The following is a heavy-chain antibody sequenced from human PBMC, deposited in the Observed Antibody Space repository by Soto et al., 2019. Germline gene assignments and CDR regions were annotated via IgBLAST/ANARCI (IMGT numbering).Heavy chain of an antibody. D-gene: IGHD2-2*01. CDR2: ISAYNGNT. J-gene: IGHJ6*02. Sequence: GASVKVSCKASGYTFTSYGISWVRQAPGQGLEWMGWISAYNGNTNYAQKLQGRVTMTTDTSTSTAYMELRSLRSDDTAVYYCARDRCSSTSCPPYLYYGMDVWGQGTTVTVSS. CDR1: GYTFTSYG. CDR3: ARDRCSSTSCPPYLYYGMDV. V-gene: IGHV1-18*01.